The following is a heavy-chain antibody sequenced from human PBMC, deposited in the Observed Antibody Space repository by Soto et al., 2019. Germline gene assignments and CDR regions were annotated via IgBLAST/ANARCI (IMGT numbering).Heavy chain of an antibody. CDR3: AKDRSSWAAGTFDY. Sequence: GVSLRLSCAASGFTFSSYSMNWARQAPGKGLEWVSAISGSGGSTYYADSVKGRFTISRDNSKNTLYLQMNSLRAEDTAVYYCAKDRSSWAAGTFDYWGQGTLVTVSS. J-gene: IGHJ4*02. CDR1: GFTFSSYS. CDR2: ISGSGGST. D-gene: IGHD6-13*01. V-gene: IGHV3-23*01.